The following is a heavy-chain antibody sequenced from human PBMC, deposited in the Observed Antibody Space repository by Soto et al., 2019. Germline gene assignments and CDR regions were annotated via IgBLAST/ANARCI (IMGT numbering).Heavy chain of an antibody. V-gene: IGHV2-26*01. CDR1: GFSLSNARMG. CDR3: ARISGGYYDSSGYYTKVYYFDY. Sequence: QVTLKESGPVLVKPTETLTLTCTVSGFSLSNARMGVSWIRQPPGKALEWLAHIFSNDEKSYSTSLKSRLTRPKDTSKSQVVLTMTNMDPVDTATYYCARISGGYYDSSGYYTKVYYFDYGGQGTLVTVSS. CDR2: IFSNDEK. D-gene: IGHD3-22*01. J-gene: IGHJ4*02.